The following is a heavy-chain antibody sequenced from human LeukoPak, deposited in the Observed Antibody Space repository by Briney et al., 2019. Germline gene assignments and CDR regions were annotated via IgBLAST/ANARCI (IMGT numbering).Heavy chain of an antibody. CDR1: GGTFSSYA. D-gene: IGHD2-15*01. CDR2: IIPIFGTA. V-gene: IGHV1-69*13. CDR3: ARGFRAYCSGGSCYGVYY. Sequence: SVKVSCKASGGTFSSYAISWVRQAPGQGLEWMGGIIPIFGTANCAQKFQGRVTITADESTSTAYMELSSLRSEDTAVYYCARGFRAYCSGGSCYGVYYWGQGTLVTVSS. J-gene: IGHJ4*02.